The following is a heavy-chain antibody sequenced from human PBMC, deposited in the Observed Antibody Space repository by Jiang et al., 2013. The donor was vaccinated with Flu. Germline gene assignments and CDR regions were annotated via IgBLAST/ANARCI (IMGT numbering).Heavy chain of an antibody. V-gene: IGHV4-61*02. J-gene: IGHJ4*02. CDR1: GGSISSGSYY. D-gene: IGHD7-27*01. Sequence: TVSGGSISSGSYYWSWIRAAAGKGLEWTGRIYTSGSTNYNPSLKSRVTISVDTSKNQFSLKLSSVTAADTAVYYCARQELGIWYWGQGTLVTVSS. CDR2: IYTSGST. CDR3: ARQELGIWY.